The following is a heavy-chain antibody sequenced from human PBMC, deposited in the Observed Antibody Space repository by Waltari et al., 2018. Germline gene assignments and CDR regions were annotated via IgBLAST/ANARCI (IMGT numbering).Heavy chain of an antibody. CDR3: TRDRGSYSSSGYALGGMHY. CDR2: VHGDGPT. D-gene: IGHD3-16*01. Sequence: EVQLVESGGGLMQPGGSLRLSCATSAFTVNTHYVNWVRQAPGKGVEWGSGVHGDGPTHCAASGKGRFTSSRDSSKNTVYLQMDSLRVGDAAVYYCTRDRGSYSSSGYALGGMHYWGQGTLVTVSS. CDR1: AFTVNTHY. V-gene: IGHV3-53*01. J-gene: IGHJ4*02.